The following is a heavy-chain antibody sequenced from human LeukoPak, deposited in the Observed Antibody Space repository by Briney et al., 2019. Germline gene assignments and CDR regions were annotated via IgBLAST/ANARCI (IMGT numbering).Heavy chain of an antibody. CDR1: GFTFSSYA. CDR3: AKYYYDSSGAYYFDY. J-gene: IGHJ4*02. Sequence: PGGSLRLSCAASGFTFSSYAMSWVRQAPGKGLEWVSGVSGSGGSTYYADSVKGRFTISRDNSKNTLYLQMNSLRAEDTAVYYCAKYYYDSSGAYYFDYWGQGTLVTVSS. V-gene: IGHV3-23*01. CDR2: VSGSGGST. D-gene: IGHD3-22*01.